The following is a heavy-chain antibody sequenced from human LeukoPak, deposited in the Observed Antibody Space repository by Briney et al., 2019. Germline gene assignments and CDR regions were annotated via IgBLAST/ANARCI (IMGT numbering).Heavy chain of an antibody. Sequence: GGSLRLSCAASGFTFSSYSMNWVRQALGKGLEWVSYISSSSSTIYYADSVKGRFTISRDNAKNSLYLQMNSLRSEDTAVYYCARVPPYFTNGVCYTTLDYWGQGTLVTVSS. V-gene: IGHV3-48*01. J-gene: IGHJ4*02. CDR3: ARVPPYFTNGVCYTTLDY. CDR2: ISSSSSTI. CDR1: GFTFSSYS. D-gene: IGHD2-8*01.